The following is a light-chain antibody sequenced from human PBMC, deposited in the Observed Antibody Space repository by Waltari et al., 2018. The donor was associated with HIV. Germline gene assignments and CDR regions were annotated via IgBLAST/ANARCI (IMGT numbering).Light chain of an antibody. CDR2: DNR. Sequence: QSVLTQPPSVSGAPGQRVTISCTGSNSNIGAGYDAHWYQQLPGSAPKLLMFDNRKRPSGVPDRFCGSKSGTSASLVITGLQAADEAVYYCQSYDNSLSNVVFGGGTKLIVL. CDR3: QSYDNSLSNVV. J-gene: IGLJ2*01. CDR1: NSNIGAGYD. V-gene: IGLV1-40*01.